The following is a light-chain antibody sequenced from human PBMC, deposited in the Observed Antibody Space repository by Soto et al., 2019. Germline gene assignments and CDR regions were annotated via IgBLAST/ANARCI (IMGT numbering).Light chain of an antibody. J-gene: IGLJ1*01. Sequence: SVLTQPPSVSAAPGQKVTISCSGSSSNIGNNYVSWYQQLPGTAPNLLLYDNNLRPSGIPDRFSGSKSGTSATLGITGLQTGDEADYYCGTWDSSLSSYVFGTGTMVTVL. CDR2: DNN. CDR1: SSNIGNNY. CDR3: GTWDSSLSSYV. V-gene: IGLV1-51*01.